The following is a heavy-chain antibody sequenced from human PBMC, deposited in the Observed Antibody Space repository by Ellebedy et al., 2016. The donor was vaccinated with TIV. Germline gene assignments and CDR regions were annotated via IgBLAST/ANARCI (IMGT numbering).Heavy chain of an antibody. CDR2: IKQDGRVK. Sequence: PGGSLRLSCAASGFTFTNYWLSWVRQATGKGLEWVANIKQDGRVKDYMDSVKGRVTISRDNAKNSRYLQMNSLRAEDTAVEYCAREGVGGFNYWGQGTLVTVSS. CDR1: GFTFTNYW. D-gene: IGHD3-10*01. V-gene: IGHV3-7*03. J-gene: IGHJ4*02. CDR3: AREGVGGFNY.